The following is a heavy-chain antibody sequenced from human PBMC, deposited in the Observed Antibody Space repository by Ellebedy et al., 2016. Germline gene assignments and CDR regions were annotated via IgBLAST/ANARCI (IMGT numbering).Heavy chain of an antibody. J-gene: IGHJ6*03. CDR1: GGSFSDNF. CDR3: ARESRHIVVLPGAKYYRHYMDV. V-gene: IGHV4-34*01. Sequence: SETLSLTXAVHGGSFSDNFWTWIRQPPGKGLECIGEINHSGSTNYNPSLKSRVTISLDTSKNQFSLKLNSVTAADTAVYYCARESRHIVVLPGAKYYRHYMDVWGNGTTVTVSS. D-gene: IGHD2-2*01. CDR2: INHSGST.